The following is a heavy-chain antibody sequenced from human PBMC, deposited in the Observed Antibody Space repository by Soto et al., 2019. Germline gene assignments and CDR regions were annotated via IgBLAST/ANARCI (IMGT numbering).Heavy chain of an antibody. CDR1: GFTFSSYA. CDR2: TSYDGSNK. V-gene: IGHV3-30-3*01. Sequence: QVQLVESGGGVVQPGRSLRLSCAASGFTFSSYAMHWVRQAPGKGLEWVAVTSYDGSNKYYADSVKGRFTISRDNSKNTLYLQMNSLRAEDTAVYYCARAPVWFGELLSRPFDYWGQGTLVTVSS. J-gene: IGHJ4*02. CDR3: ARAPVWFGELLSRPFDY. D-gene: IGHD3-10*01.